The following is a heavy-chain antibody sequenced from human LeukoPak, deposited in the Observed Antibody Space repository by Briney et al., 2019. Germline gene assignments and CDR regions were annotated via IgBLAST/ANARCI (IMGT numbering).Heavy chain of an antibody. Sequence: PGGSLRLSCAASGFRFASYWMTWVRQAPGKGLELVANINEDGSEKYYVDSVKGRFTISRDNAKNSLYLQMNSLRAEDTAVYYCARSGLVGATYYFDYWGQGTLVTVSS. J-gene: IGHJ4*02. V-gene: IGHV3-7*03. CDR2: INEDGSEK. CDR1: GFRFASYW. D-gene: IGHD1-26*01. CDR3: ARSGLVGATYYFDY.